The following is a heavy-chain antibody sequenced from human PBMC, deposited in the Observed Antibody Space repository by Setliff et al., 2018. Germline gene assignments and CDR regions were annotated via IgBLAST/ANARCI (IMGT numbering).Heavy chain of an antibody. CDR1: GYTFTSYG. D-gene: IGHD1-1*01. CDR3: ASDTNGQVGNYYYYYMDV. V-gene: IGHV1-18*01. Sequence: VASVKVSCKTSGYTFTSYGIIWVRQAPGRGLEWMGWISAFNGNTKYAEKFQGRVTMTTDTSTSTAYMELRSLRSDDTAVYYCASDTNGQVGNYYYYYMDVWG. CDR2: ISAFNGNT. J-gene: IGHJ6*03.